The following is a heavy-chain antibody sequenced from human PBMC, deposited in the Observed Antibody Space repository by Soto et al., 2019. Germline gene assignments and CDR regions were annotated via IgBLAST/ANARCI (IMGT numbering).Heavy chain of an antibody. V-gene: IGHV2-70*13. Sequence: SGPTLVNPTETLTLTCTFSGFSLTSPGMCVSWIRQSPGKALEWLALIERDDDDKYYSTSLKTRLTISKDTRKNQVVLTVANMEPADTATYYCVRSIRGPRRFNGMDVWGQGTTVTVSS. J-gene: IGHJ6*02. CDR2: IERDDDDK. CDR1: GFSLTSPGMC. D-gene: IGHD1-20*01. CDR3: VRSIRGPRRFNGMDV.